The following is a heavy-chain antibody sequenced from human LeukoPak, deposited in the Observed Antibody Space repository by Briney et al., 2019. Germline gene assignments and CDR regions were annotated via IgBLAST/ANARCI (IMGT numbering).Heavy chain of an antibody. V-gene: IGHV3-53*01. CDR2: IYSGGST. Sequence: PGGSLRLSCAASGFTVSSNCMSWVRQAPGKGLEWVSVIYSGGSTYYADSVKGRFTISRDNSKNTLYLQMNSLRAEDTAVYYCAREEYDGSIDYWGQGTLVTVSS. CDR3: AREEYDGSIDY. D-gene: IGHD1-1*01. CDR1: GFTVSSNC. J-gene: IGHJ4*02.